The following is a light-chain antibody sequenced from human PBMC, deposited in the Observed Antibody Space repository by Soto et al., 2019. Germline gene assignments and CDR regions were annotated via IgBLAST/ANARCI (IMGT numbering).Light chain of an antibody. CDR2: DVS. Sequence: QSALTQPASVSGSPGQSITISCTGTSSDVGGYNYVSWYQQHPGKAPKLMIYDVSNRPSGFSNRFSGSKSGNTASLTISGLQAEDEAGYYCSSYTSSSTYVVFGGGTKLTVL. J-gene: IGLJ2*01. CDR1: SSDVGGYNY. V-gene: IGLV2-14*01. CDR3: SSYTSSSTYVV.